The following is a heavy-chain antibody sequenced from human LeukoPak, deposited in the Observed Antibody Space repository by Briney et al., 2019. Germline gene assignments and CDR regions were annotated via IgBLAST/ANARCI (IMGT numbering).Heavy chain of an antibody. D-gene: IGHD3-3*01. J-gene: IGHJ5*02. V-gene: IGHV4-4*07. Sequence: SETLSLTCTVSGGSISSYYWSWIRQPAGKGLEWIGRIYTSGSTNYNPSLKSRVTMSVDTSKNQFSLKLSSVTAADTAVYYCARDVRFGTRNWLDPWGQGTLVTVSS. CDR2: IYTSGST. CDR3: ARDVRFGTRNWLDP. CDR1: GGSISSYY.